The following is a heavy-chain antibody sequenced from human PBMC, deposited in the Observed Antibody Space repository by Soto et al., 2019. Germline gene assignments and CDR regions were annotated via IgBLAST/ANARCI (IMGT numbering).Heavy chain of an antibody. V-gene: IGHV3-33*01. CDR2: IYNDGSTT. CDR1: GLTFSTQG. Sequence: QVQLVESGGGVVKPGRSLRLSCVASGLTFSTQGMHWVRQAPGKGLEWVGVIYNDGSTTYYADSVKGRFTISRDNSKNTLYLQMNSLRAEDTAVYYCARNPSGVDIASTKDWGQGTLVTVSS. J-gene: IGHJ4*02. D-gene: IGHD5-12*01. CDR3: ARNPSGVDIASTKD.